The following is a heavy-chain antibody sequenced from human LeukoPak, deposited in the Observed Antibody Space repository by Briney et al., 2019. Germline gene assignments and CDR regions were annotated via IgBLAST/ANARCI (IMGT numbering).Heavy chain of an antibody. D-gene: IGHD2-21*02. CDR3: ARDLAYCGGDCYRPFDY. V-gene: IGHV3-30*02. Sequence: GGSLRLSCAASGFNFSNFGIHWVRQAPGKGLEWVAFIRYDATKKYYADSVKGRFTISRDNAKNSLYLQMNSLRAEDTAVYYCARDLAYCGGDCYRPFDYWGQGTLVTVSS. CDR1: GFNFSNFG. J-gene: IGHJ4*02. CDR2: IRYDATKK.